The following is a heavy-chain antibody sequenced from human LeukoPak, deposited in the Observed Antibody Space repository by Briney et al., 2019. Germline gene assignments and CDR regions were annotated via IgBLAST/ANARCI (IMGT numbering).Heavy chain of an antibody. Sequence: ASVKVSCKASGYTFTSYGISWVRQAPGQGLEWMGWISAYNGNTNYAQKLQGRVTMTTDTSTSTAYMELRSLRSDDTAVYYCARAQMDIVVVPAAGMDVWGQGTTVTVSS. CDR1: GYTFTSYG. CDR2: ISAYNGNT. V-gene: IGHV1-18*01. J-gene: IGHJ6*02. D-gene: IGHD2-2*03. CDR3: ARAQMDIVVVPAAGMDV.